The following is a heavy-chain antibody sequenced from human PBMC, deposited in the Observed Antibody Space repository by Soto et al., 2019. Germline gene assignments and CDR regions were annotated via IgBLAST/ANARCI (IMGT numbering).Heavy chain of an antibody. Sequence: QVQLVQSGAEVKKPGASLKVSCKASGYIFTTYIITWVRQAPGQGLEWMGWIRAYNGDTTYPQKVQGRVTMTMETSTSTAYTELRSLRSDDTAVYYCARIAAESDFAMDVWGQGTTVTVSS. CDR2: IRAYNGDT. CDR1: GYIFTTYI. CDR3: ARIAAESDFAMDV. V-gene: IGHV1-18*01. D-gene: IGHD6-25*01. J-gene: IGHJ6*02.